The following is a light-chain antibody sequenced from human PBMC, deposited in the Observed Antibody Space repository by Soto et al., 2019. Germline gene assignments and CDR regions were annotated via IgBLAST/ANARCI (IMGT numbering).Light chain of an antibody. CDR1: SSNIGSNY. J-gene: IGLJ3*02. Sequence: QSVLTQPPSASGTPGQRVTISCSGSSSNIGSNYVYWYQQLPGTAPALLIYTNFRRPSGVPDRFSGSKSVTSASLAISGLQSEDEALYYCAVWDDSLNGWVFGGGTKLTVL. CDR3: AVWDDSLNGWV. V-gene: IGLV1-44*01. CDR2: TNF.